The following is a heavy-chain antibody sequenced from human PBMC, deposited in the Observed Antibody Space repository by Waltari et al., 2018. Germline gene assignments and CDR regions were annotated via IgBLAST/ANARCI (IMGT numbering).Heavy chain of an antibody. CDR1: GYSISSGYY. V-gene: IGHV4-38-2*01. Sequence: QLQLQESGPGLVKPSETLSLTCAVSGYSISSGYYWGWIRQPPGKGLEWIGSIYHSGSTYYNPSLKSRVTISVDTSKNQFSLKLSSVTAADTAVYYCARLLGQLGFDYWGQGTLVTVSS. J-gene: IGHJ4*02. D-gene: IGHD6-13*01. CDR2: IYHSGST. CDR3: ARLLGQLGFDY.